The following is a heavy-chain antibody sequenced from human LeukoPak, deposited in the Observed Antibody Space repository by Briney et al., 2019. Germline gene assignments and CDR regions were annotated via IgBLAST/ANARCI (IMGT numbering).Heavy chain of an antibody. J-gene: IGHJ6*03. V-gene: IGHV3-23*01. CDR3: AKGVDASGIYYYFYMDV. Sequence: PGGSLRLSCAASGFTFSSYAMSWVRPTPRKRLEWVSGISGSGGGRYYADSVKGRFTISRDNSKNTLYLQMNDLRAEDTAVYYCAKGVDASGIYYYFYMDVWGKGTTVTVSS. D-gene: IGHD3-16*01. CDR1: GFTFSSYA. CDR2: ISGSGGGR.